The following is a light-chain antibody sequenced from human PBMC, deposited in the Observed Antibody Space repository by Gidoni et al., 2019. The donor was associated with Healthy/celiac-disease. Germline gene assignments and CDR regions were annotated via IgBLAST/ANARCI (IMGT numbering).Light chain of an antibody. J-gene: IGKJ4*01. CDR2: GAS. Sequence: DIVLTHSPGTLSLSPGERATLSCRASQSVSSSYLAWYQQKPGQAPRLLIYGASSRATGIPDRLSGSGSGTDFTRTISRLETEELAVDYCQQYGSSPPLTFGGXTKVEIK. V-gene: IGKV3-20*01. CDR3: QQYGSSPPLT. CDR1: QSVSSSY.